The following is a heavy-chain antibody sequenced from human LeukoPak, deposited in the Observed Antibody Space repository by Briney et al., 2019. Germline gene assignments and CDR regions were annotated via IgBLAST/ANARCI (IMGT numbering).Heavy chain of an antibody. CDR3: ARELVRRAMVVTGSDY. J-gene: IGHJ4*02. V-gene: IGHV1-69*05. CDR1: GGTFSSYA. CDR2: IIPIFGTA. Sequence: GASVKVSCKASGGTFSSYAISWVRQAPGQGLEWMGRIIPIFGTANHAQKFQGRVTITTDESTSTAYMELSSLRSEDTAVYYYARELVRRAMVVTGSDYWGQGTLVTVSS. D-gene: IGHD4-23*01.